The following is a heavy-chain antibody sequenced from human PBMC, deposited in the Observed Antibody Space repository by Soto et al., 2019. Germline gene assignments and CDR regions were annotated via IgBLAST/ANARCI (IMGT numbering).Heavy chain of an antibody. J-gene: IGHJ6*02. CDR3: ARGVGAMQVYYYGMDV. D-gene: IGHD1-26*01. CDR2: IIPILGIA. V-gene: IGHV1-69*02. Sequence: QVQLVQSGAEVKKPGSSVKVSCKASGGTFSSYTISWVRQAPGQGLEWMGRIIPILGIANYAQKFQGRVTITADKSTSTAYMELSSLRSEDTAVYYCARGVGAMQVYYYGMDVWGQGTTVTVSS. CDR1: GGTFSSYT.